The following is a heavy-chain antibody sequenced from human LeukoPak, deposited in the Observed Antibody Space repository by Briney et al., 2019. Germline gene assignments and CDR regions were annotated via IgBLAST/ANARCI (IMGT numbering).Heavy chain of an antibody. J-gene: IGHJ4*02. D-gene: IGHD5-12*01. Sequence: LGGFLILSCAASGFTVSSNYMSWVRQAPGKGLEWVSLIYNGGGTAYYAESVKDRLTISRDNSRRIVYLQMDSLRPEDTAVYYCATDGYHSFDCWGQGTLVTV. CDR1: GFTVSSNY. CDR2: IYNGGGTA. V-gene: IGHV3-53*01. CDR3: ATDGYHSFDC.